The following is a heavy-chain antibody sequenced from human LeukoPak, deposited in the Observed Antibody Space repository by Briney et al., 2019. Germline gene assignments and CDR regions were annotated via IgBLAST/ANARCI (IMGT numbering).Heavy chain of an antibody. CDR3: ARGRRIVVVLGATRTHRDYYMDV. J-gene: IGHJ6*03. V-gene: IGHV4-34*01. CDR2: TYHSGST. Sequence: PSETLSLTCAVYGGSFSGYYWSWIRQSPGKGLEWIGETYHSGSTNYNSSLKSRVTISLDTSKNRFSLKLSSVTAADTAVYYCARGRRIVVVLGATRTHRDYYMDVWGKGTTVTVSS. CDR1: GGSFSGYY. D-gene: IGHD2-15*01.